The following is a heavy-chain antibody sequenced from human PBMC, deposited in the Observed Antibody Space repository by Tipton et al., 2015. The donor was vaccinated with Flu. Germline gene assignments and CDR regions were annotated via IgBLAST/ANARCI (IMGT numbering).Heavy chain of an antibody. Sequence: QLVQSGGGLVQPGGSLRLSCAASGFTFTGYWMSWVRQAPGKGLECVAKIKNDGTDKYYVDSMKGRFSISRDNAKNTLYLQVGGLTDADMGVYYCARRIVTTATRGGYDHWGQGTLVTVSS. CDR3: ARRIVTTATRGGYDH. D-gene: IGHD4-17*01. V-gene: IGHV3-7*01. CDR1: GFTFTGYW. CDR2: IKNDGTDK. J-gene: IGHJ4*02.